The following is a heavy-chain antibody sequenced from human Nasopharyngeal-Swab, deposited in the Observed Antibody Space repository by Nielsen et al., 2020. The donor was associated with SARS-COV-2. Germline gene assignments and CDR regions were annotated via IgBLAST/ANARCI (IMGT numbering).Heavy chain of an antibody. CDR3: AKDKRYFDWDGMDV. Sequence: GESLKISCAASGFTFSSYGMHWVRQAPGKGLEWVAVISYDGSNKYYADSVKGRFTISRDNSKNTLYLQMNSLRAEDTAVYYCAKDKRYFDWDGMDVWGQGITVTVSS. CDR2: ISYDGSNK. J-gene: IGHJ6*02. D-gene: IGHD3-9*01. V-gene: IGHV3-30*18. CDR1: GFTFSSYG.